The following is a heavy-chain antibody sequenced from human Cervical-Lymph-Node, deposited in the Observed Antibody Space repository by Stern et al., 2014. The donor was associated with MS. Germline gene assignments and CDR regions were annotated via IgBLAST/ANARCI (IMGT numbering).Heavy chain of an antibody. CDR1: GFTFSSFA. J-gene: IGHJ4*02. Sequence: EMQLVESGGGLVQPGGSLRLSCAASGFTFSSFAMSWVRQAPGKGLEWVSVISGSGDSTYYADSVTGRFTISRDNSKNTLYLQMNSLRAEDTAVYYCAKPNGGSGWTFVDYWGQGTLVTVSS. CDR2: ISGSGDST. CDR3: AKPNGGSGWTFVDY. D-gene: IGHD6-19*01. V-gene: IGHV3-23*04.